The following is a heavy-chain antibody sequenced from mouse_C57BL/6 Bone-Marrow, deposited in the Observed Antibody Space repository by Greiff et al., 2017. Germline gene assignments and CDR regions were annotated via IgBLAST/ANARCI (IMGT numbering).Heavy chain of an antibody. CDR3: AREVLRAGLAY. V-gene: IGHV5-17*01. J-gene: IGHJ3*01. CDR1: GFTFSDYG. D-gene: IGHD1-1*01. CDR2: ISSGSSTI. Sequence: EVKLVESGGGLVKPGGSLKLSCAASGFTFSDYGMHWVRQAPEKGLEWVAYISSGSSTIYYADTVKGRFTISRDNAKNTLFLQMTSLRSEDTAMYYCAREVLRAGLAYWGQGTLVTVSA.